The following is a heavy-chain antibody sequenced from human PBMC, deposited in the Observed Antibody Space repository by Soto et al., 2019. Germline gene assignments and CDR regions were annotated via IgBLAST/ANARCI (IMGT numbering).Heavy chain of an antibody. CDR2: INSDGSST. D-gene: IGHD4-17*01. J-gene: IGHJ4*02. CDR1: GFTFSSYW. Sequence: EVQLVESGGGLVQPGGSLRLSCAASGFTFSSYWMHWVRQAPGKGLVWVSRINSDGSSTSYADSVKGRFTISRDNAKNTLHLQMNSLRAEDTAVYSCARSGPRFDYGGYFDYWGQGTLVTVSS. V-gene: IGHV3-74*01. CDR3: ARSGPRFDYGGYFDY.